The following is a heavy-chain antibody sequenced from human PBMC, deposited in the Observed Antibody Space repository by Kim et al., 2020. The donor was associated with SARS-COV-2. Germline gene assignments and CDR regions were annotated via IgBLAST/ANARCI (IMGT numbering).Heavy chain of an antibody. J-gene: IGHJ5*02. CDR1: GGSISSYY. V-gene: IGHV4-59*01. Sequence: SETLSLTCTVSGGSISSYYWSWIRQPPGKGLEWIGYIYYSGSTNYNPSLKSRVTISVDTSKNQFSLKLSSVTAADTAVYYCAGSLRFLAPGFDPWGQGTLVTVSS. CDR2: IYYSGST. D-gene: IGHD3-3*01. CDR3: AGSLRFLAPGFDP.